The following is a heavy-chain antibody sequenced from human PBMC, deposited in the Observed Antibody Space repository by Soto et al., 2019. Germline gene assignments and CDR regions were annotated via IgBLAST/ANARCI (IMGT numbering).Heavy chain of an antibody. J-gene: IGHJ5*01. Sequence: PSETLSLTCSVSGDSISSVDYFWAWIRQPPGQALEYIGYIYKSATTYYNPSFESRVAISLDTSKSQFSLNVTSVTAADTAVYFCARGRYCLSGRCFPNWFDSWAQGTLVTAPQ. CDR3: ARGRYCLSGRCFPNWFDS. V-gene: IGHV4-30-4*01. CDR1: GDSISSVDYF. D-gene: IGHD2-15*01. CDR2: IYKSATT.